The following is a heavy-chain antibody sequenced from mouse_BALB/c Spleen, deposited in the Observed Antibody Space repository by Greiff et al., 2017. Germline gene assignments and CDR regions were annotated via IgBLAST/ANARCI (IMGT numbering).Heavy chain of an antibody. V-gene: IGHV5-12-2*01. CDR3: ASHHDGAMDY. CDR1: GFTFSSYT. Sequence: EVQLVESGGGLVQPGGSLKLSCAASGFTFSSYTMSWVRQTPEKRLEWVAYISNGGGSTYYPDTVKGRFTISRDNAKNTLYLQMSSLKSEDTAMYDCASHHDGAMDYWGQGTSVTVSS. D-gene: IGHD2-12*01. J-gene: IGHJ4*01. CDR2: ISNGGGST.